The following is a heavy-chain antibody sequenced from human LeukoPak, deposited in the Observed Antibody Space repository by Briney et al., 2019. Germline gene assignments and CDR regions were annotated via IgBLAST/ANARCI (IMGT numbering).Heavy chain of an antibody. D-gene: IGHD5-18*01. Sequence: GGSLRLSCAASGFTLSDYWMSWVRQAPGKGLEWVANIKQDGGERYYVDSVKGRFTISRDNAKNSLYLQMNSPRAEDTAVYYCAKDQGIQLWLKYFQHWGQGTLVTVSS. J-gene: IGHJ1*01. V-gene: IGHV3-7*05. CDR1: GFTLSDYW. CDR2: IKQDGGER. CDR3: AKDQGIQLWLKYFQH.